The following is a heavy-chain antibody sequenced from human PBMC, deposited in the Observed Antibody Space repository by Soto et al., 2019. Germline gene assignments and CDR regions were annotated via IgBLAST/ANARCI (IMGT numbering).Heavy chain of an antibody. Sequence: SETLSLTCAVYGGSFSGYYWTWIRQPPGTGLEWIGEINHSGSTNYNPSLKSRVTISVDTSKNQFSLKLTSVTAADTAVYYCATTGSGLWFGELSYYFDYWGQGTLVTVSS. J-gene: IGHJ4*02. D-gene: IGHD3-10*01. V-gene: IGHV4-34*01. CDR2: INHSGST. CDR1: GGSFSGYY. CDR3: ATTGSGLWFGELSYYFDY.